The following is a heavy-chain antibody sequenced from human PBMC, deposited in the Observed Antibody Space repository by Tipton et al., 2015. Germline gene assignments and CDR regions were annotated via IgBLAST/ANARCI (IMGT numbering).Heavy chain of an antibody. CDR3: ARARARVGGLFDS. V-gene: IGHV4-59*01. D-gene: IGHD4-23*01. Sequence: TLSLTCSVSSDSISKYYWSWIRQPPGKELEWIGYIQYSGSTNYNPSLKSRVTISVDTSKTQFSLKMSSVTAADTAVYYCARARARVGGLFDSWGRVILVPVSS. J-gene: IGHJ4*02. CDR2: IQYSGST. CDR1: SDSISKYY.